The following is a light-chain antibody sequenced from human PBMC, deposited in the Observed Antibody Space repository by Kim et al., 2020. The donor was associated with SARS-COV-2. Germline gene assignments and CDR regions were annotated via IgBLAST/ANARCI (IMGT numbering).Light chain of an antibody. Sequence: SSELTQDPAVSVALGQTVRITCHGDSLRSYYASWYQQKPGQAPVLVIYGKNNRPSGIPDRFSGSSSGNTASLTITGAQAEDEAVYYCNSRDSSGNHLVFG. CDR1: SLRSYY. J-gene: IGLJ2*01. CDR2: GKN. V-gene: IGLV3-19*01. CDR3: NSRDSSGNHLV.